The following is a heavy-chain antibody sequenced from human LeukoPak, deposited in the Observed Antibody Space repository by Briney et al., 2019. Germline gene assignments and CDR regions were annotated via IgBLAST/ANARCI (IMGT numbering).Heavy chain of an antibody. Sequence: GGSLRLSCAASGFTFSSYWMSWVRQAPGKGLEWVSVIYSGGSTYYADSVKGRFTISRDNSKNTLYLQMNSLRAEDTAVYYCAGHSSSWESRFDPWGQGTLVTVSS. CDR1: GFTFSSYW. J-gene: IGHJ5*02. D-gene: IGHD6-13*01. CDR3: AGHSSSWESRFDP. V-gene: IGHV3-66*04. CDR2: IYSGGST.